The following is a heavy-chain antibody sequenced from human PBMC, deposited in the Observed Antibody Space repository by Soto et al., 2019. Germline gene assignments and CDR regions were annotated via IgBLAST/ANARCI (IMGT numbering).Heavy chain of an antibody. CDR1: GGSISSGDYY. CDR2: IYYSGST. CDR3: ARSPGHYYGMDV. J-gene: IGHJ6*02. Sequence: PSETLSLTCTVSGGSISSGDYYWSWIRQPPGKGLEWIGYIYYSGSTYYNPSLKSRVTISVDTSKNQFSLKLSSVTAADTAVYYCARSPGHYYGMDVWGQGTRVTVSS. V-gene: IGHV4-30-4*01.